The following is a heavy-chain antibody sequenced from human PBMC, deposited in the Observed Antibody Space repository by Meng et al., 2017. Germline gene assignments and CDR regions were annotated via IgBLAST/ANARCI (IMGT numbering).Heavy chain of an antibody. D-gene: IGHD5-24*01. CDR2: IKQDGSEK. Sequence: GESLKISCAASGFTFSSYEMNWVRQAPGKGLEWVANIKQDGSEKYYVDSVKGRFTISRDNAKNSLYLQMNSLRAEDTAVYYCARGEMATPEHYWGQGTLVTVSS. J-gene: IGHJ4*02. CDR3: ARGEMATPEHY. V-gene: IGHV3-7*01. CDR1: GFTFSSYE.